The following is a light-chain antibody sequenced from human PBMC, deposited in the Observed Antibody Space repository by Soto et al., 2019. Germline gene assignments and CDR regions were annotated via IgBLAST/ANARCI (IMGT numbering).Light chain of an antibody. V-gene: IGLV2-14*01. CDR1: SSDVGGYNY. Sequence: QSALTQPASVSGSPGQSITISCTGTSSDVGGYNYVSWYQQHPGEAPKLMIYDVSNRPSGVSNRFSGSKSGNTASLTISFLQAEDEADYYCSSYTSSSTLVVFGGWTKVTVL. CDR3: SSYTSSSTLVV. CDR2: DVS. J-gene: IGLJ2*01.